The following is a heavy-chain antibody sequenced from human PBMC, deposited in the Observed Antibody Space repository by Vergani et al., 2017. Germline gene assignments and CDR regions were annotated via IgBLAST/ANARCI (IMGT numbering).Heavy chain of an antibody. CDR3: ARTRGGWELLRWDRDFDY. CDR1: GYTFTSYG. J-gene: IGHJ4*02. CDR2: ISAYNGNT. Sequence: QVQLVQSGAEVKKPGASVKVSCKASGYTFTSYGISWVRQAPGQGLEWMGWISAYNGNTNYAQKLQGRVTMTTDTSTSTAYMGLRSLRSDDTAVSYCARTRGGWELLRWDRDFDYWGQGTLVTVSS. V-gene: IGHV1-18*01. D-gene: IGHD1-26*01.